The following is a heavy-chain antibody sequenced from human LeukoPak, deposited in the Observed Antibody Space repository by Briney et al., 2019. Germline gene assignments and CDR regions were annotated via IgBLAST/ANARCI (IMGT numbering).Heavy chain of an antibody. CDR3: GKGDPGSGFYN. Sequence: GGSLRLSCAASGFTFSDYYMSWVRQAPGKGLEWVSAIVGSSTYYADSVKGRFTISRDNSKNTLYLQMNSLRAEDTAVYYCGKGDPGSGFYNWGQGTLVTVSS. V-gene: IGHV3-23*01. J-gene: IGHJ4*02. D-gene: IGHD6-19*01. CDR2: IVGSST. CDR1: GFTFSDYY.